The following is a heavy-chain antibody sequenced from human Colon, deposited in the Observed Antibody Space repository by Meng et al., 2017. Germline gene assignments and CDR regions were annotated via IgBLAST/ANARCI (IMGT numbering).Heavy chain of an antibody. V-gene: IGHV4-4*02. Sequence: QLPLSGSGPGKVSPSGALTRTCAVVGVSSTSCNWWGWARPAPGRVMGWIGQFDLDGKTDYTPSLKSLATISLDKYMHQLFLEVYFVTAADTAIYYCARHLGWEFDYWGPGNLVTVSS. D-gene: IGHD6-19*01. CDR3: ARHLGWEFDY. J-gene: IGHJ4*02. CDR2: FDLDGKT. CDR1: GVSSTSCNW.